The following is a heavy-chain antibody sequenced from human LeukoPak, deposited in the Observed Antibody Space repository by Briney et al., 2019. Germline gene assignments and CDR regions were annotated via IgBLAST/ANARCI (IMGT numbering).Heavy chain of an antibody. CDR1: GYSFTSDW. CDR3: ARGLEKTSSYGIDV. CDR2: MNPNSGNT. Sequence: GGSLKISCKGSGYSFTSDWIGWVGPATGQGLEWMGWMNPNSGNTGYAPRFQGRVTMTRNTSISTAYTELSSLRSEATAVYSCARGLEKTSSYGIDVWGQGTTVTVSS. V-gene: IGHV1-8*02. J-gene: IGHJ6*02. D-gene: IGHD1-1*01.